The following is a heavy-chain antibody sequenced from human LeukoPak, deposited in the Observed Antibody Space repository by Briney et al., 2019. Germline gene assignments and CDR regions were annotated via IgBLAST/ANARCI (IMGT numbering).Heavy chain of an antibody. J-gene: IGHJ4*02. CDR1: GGTFSSYA. Sequence: VASVKVSCKASGGTFSSYAISWVRQAPGQGLEWMGGIIPIFGTANYAQKFQGRVTITADESTSTAYMELSSLRSEDTAVYYCARDGGGASGFDYWGQGTLVTVSS. D-gene: IGHD2-15*01. CDR2: IIPIFGTA. CDR3: ARDGGGASGFDY. V-gene: IGHV1-69*13.